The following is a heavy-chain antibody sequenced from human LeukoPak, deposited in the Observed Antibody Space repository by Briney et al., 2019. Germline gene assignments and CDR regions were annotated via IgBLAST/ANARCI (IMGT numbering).Heavy chain of an antibody. CDR3: TTASAYDFWSGYYYYYMDV. Sequence: PGGSLRLSCAASGFTFSDAWMSWVLQAPGKGLEWVGRIKSKTDGGTTDYAAPVKGRFTISRDDSKNTLYLQMNSLKTEDTAVYYCTTASAYDFWSGYYYYYMDVWGKGTTVTVSS. V-gene: IGHV3-15*01. CDR1: GFTFSDAW. J-gene: IGHJ6*03. CDR2: IKSKTDGGTT. D-gene: IGHD3-3*01.